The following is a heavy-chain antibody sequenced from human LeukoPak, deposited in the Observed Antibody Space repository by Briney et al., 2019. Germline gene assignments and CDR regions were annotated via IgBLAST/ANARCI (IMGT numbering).Heavy chain of an antibody. Sequence: ASVKVSCKASGYTFTGYHMHWVRQAPGQGLEGMGWINPNSSGTKYVQKFQGRVTLTRDTSTSTAYMELSRLTSDDTAMYYCTRDSYYYESSAETNNAFDVWGQGTMVTVSS. J-gene: IGHJ3*01. CDR2: INPNSSGT. CDR3: TRDSYYYESSAETNNAFDV. V-gene: IGHV1-2*02. D-gene: IGHD3-22*01. CDR1: GYTFTGYH.